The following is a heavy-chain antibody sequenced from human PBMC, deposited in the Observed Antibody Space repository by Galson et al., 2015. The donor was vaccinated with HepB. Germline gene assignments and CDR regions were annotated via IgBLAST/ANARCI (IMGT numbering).Heavy chain of an antibody. CDR1: GYSLTELS. CDR2: FDPKDGET. D-gene: IGHD5-18*01. V-gene: IGHV1-24*01. Sequence: SVKVSCKVSGYSLTELSMHWVRQAPGKGLEWMGGFDPKDGETIYAQKFQGRVTMTEDTSTDTAYMELSSLRSEDTAVYYCATDRGYAYGHGYWGQGTLVIVSS. J-gene: IGHJ4*02. CDR3: ATDRGYAYGHGY.